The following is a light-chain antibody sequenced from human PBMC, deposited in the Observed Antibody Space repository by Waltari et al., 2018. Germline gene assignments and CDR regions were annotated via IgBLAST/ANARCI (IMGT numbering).Light chain of an antibody. V-gene: IGLV2-23*02. Sequence: QSALTQPASVSGSPGQSITISCTGTSDDVGGYNLVSWYQQSSGKAPKLIIYEVHKLPSVVSSRFSASRSGNTASLTISGLQSEDEANYYCCSYAGTTSWVFGGGTKVTVL. CDR1: SDDVGGYNL. J-gene: IGLJ3*02. CDR2: EVH. CDR3: CSYAGTTSWV.